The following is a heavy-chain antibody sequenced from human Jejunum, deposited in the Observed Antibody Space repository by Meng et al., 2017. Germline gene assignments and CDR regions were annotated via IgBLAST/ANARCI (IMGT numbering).Heavy chain of an antibody. CDR2: IDLGGSP. J-gene: IGHJ4*02. CDR3: ARHGGYHFDS. CDR1: GGSISSYNY. V-gene: IGHV4/OR15-8*01. Sequence: LADSVPGLGAPSEPPFHTCCLTGGSISSYNYWSWVRQPPDRGLEWIGQIDLGGSPNYNPSLRSRVIMSLDKSKNQFSLSLRSVAAADTAVYYCARHGGYHFDSWGQGALVTVSS. D-gene: IGHD4-17*01.